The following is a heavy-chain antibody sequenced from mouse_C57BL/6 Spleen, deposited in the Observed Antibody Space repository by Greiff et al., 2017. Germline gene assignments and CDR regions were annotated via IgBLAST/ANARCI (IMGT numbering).Heavy chain of an antibody. J-gene: IGHJ2*01. CDR1: GFTFSSYA. V-gene: IGHV5-9-1*02. Sequence: EVQGVESGEGLVKPGGSLKLSCAASGFTFSSYAMSWVRQTPEKRLEWVAYISSGGDYIYYADTVKGRFTISRDNARNTLYLQMSSLKSEDTAMYYCTREEDYGSSLDYWGQGTTLTVSS. D-gene: IGHD1-1*01. CDR2: ISSGGDYI. CDR3: TREEDYGSSLDY.